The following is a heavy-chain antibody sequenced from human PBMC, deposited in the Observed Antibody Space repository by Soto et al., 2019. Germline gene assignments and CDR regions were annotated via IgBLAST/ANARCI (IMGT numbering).Heavy chain of an antibody. D-gene: IGHD1-26*01. J-gene: IGHJ6*02. V-gene: IGHV5-51*01. CDR3: ARHIYSGSYFYYYYGMDV. CDR1: GYSFTSYW. Sequence: GESLKISCKGSGYSFTSYWIVWVRQMPGKGLEWMGIIYPGDSDTRYSPSFQGQVTISADKSSSTAYLQWSSLKASDTAMYYCARHIYSGSYFYYYYGMDVWGQGTTVTVSS. CDR2: IYPGDSDT.